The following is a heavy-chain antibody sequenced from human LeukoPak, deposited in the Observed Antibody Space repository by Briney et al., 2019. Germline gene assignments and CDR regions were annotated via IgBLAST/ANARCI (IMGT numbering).Heavy chain of an antibody. CDR2: ISSSSSYI. Sequence: SCXXXXXTXSSYSXXXVRQAPGKGLEWVSSISSSSSYIYYADSVKGRFTISRDNAKNSLYLQMNSLRAEDTAVYYCARKEAAMNYWGQGTLVTVSS. D-gene: IGHD2-2*01. CDR3: ARKEAAMNY. CDR1: XXTXSSYS. V-gene: IGHV3-21*01. J-gene: IGHJ4*02.